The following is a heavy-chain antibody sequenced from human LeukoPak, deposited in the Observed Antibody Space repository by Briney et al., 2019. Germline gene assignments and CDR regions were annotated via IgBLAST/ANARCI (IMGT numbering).Heavy chain of an antibody. J-gene: IGHJ4*02. CDR3: ARGRRLALRGSGSYSPMDY. V-gene: IGHV4-34*01. D-gene: IGHD3-10*01. Sequence: PSETLSLTCAVYGGSFSGYYWSWLRQPPGKGLEWIGEINHSGSTNYNPSLKSRVTISVDTSKNQFSLKLSSVTAADTAVYYCARGRRLALRGSGSYSPMDYWGQGTLVTVSS. CDR1: GGSFSGYY. CDR2: INHSGST.